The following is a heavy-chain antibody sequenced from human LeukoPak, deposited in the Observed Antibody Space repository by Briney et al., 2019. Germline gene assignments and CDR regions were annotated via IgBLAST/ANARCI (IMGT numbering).Heavy chain of an antibody. Sequence: GGSLRLSCAASGFTFSSYAMSWVRQAPGKGLEWVSAISGSGGSTYYADSVKGRFTISRDNSKNTLYLQMNSLRAEDTAVYYCAKDHKNPNNDFLCAFGIWGQGTMVTVSS. CDR2: ISGSGGST. CDR3: AKDHKNPNNDFLCAFGI. D-gene: IGHD3-3*01. J-gene: IGHJ3*02. CDR1: GFTFSSYA. V-gene: IGHV3-23*01.